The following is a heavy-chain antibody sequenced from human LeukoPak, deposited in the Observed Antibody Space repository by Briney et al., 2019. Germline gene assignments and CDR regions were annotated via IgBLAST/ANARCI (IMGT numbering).Heavy chain of an antibody. V-gene: IGHV3-72*01. CDR1: GFVLSDHS. Sequence: PGGSLRLSCVASGFVLSDHSMDWVRQAPGKGLEWVGRCRDKADRSIITYAASLKGRFTISRDDSQNSLYLQMSSLKIEDTAVYYCARDRRGSYDYWGQGTLVTVSS. CDR2: CRDKADRSII. D-gene: IGHD1-26*01. J-gene: IGHJ4*02. CDR3: ARDRRGSYDY.